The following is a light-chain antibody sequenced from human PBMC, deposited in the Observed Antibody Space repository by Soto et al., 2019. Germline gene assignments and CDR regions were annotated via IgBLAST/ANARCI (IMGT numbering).Light chain of an antibody. Sequence: AIQVTQSPSSLSASVGDRVTITCRASQGIANELGWYQQKPGKAPKLLINVASSLQSGVPSRFSGSGSGTDFTLTISSLQPEDSATYYCLQDYTYPWTFGQGTKVDIK. CDR3: LQDYTYPWT. V-gene: IGKV1-6*01. CDR1: QGIANE. CDR2: VAS. J-gene: IGKJ1*01.